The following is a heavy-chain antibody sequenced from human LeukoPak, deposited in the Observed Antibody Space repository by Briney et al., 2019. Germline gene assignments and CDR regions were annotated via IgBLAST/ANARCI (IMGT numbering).Heavy chain of an antibody. V-gene: IGHV3-7*01. Sequence: GGSLRLSCAASGFTLSGHWMTWVRQAPGKGLEWVANINQDGSAKYYVDSVKGRFTISRDNAKNSMYLQMNSLRAEDTAVYYCARADSSALDIWGQGTMVTVSS. D-gene: IGHD3-22*01. CDR1: GFTLSGHW. CDR2: INQDGSAK. CDR3: ARADSSALDI. J-gene: IGHJ3*02.